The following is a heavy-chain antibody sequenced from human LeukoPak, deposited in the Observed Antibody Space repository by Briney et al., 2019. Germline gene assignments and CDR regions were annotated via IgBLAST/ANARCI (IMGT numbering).Heavy chain of an antibody. CDR3: ARVSVDSSGNYQYYFDY. Sequence: SVKVSCKGTGGTFSSYAISWERQAPGQRLGWMGGITPIFGTANYQHKFQGQVPITADESTSTAYMELSSLRSEDTAVYYCARVSVDSSGNYQYYFDYWGQGTLVTVSS. J-gene: IGHJ4*02. CDR2: ITPIFGTA. D-gene: IGHD3-22*01. CDR1: GGTFSSYA. V-gene: IGHV1-69*13.